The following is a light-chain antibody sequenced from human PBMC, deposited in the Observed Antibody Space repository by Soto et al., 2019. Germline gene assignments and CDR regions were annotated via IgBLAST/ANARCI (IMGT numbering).Light chain of an antibody. CDR3: QQANSFPRT. CDR1: QHIGSW. Sequence: DIQMTQSPSSVSASIGDKVTITCRASQHIGSWLAWYQQKPGQAPKLLIYTASSLQTGVPSRFSGSGSGTDFTLTISNLQREDFATYYCQQANSFPRTFGQGTRLKIK. V-gene: IGKV1-12*01. CDR2: TAS. J-gene: IGKJ2*01.